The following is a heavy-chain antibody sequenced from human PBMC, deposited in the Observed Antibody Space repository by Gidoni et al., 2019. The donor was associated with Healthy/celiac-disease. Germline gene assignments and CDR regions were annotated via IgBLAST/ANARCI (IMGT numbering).Heavy chain of an antibody. CDR3: AKDGKGFLEWLPRYGMDV. D-gene: IGHD3-3*01. Sequence: EVQLVESGGGVVQPGGSLRLSCAASGFTFDDYALHWVRQAPGKGLGWVSLISGDGGSTYYADSVKGRFTISRDNSKNSLYLQMNSLRTEDTALYYCAKDGKGFLEWLPRYGMDVWGQGTTVTVSS. J-gene: IGHJ6*02. CDR2: ISGDGGST. CDR1: GFTFDDYA. V-gene: IGHV3-43*02.